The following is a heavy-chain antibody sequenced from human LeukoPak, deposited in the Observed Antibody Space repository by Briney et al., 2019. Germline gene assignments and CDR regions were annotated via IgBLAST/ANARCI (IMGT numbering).Heavy chain of an antibody. D-gene: IGHD2-15*01. V-gene: IGHV4-59*01. J-gene: IGHJ6*03. CDR2: IYYSGST. CDR3: ARGGVEYCYYYYMDV. CDR1: GGSISSYY. Sequence: SETLSLTCTVSGGSISSYYWSWIRQPPGKGLEWIGHIYYSGSTNYNPSLKSRVTISVDTSKNQFSLKLSSVTAADTAVYYCARGGVEYCYYYYMDVWGKGTTVTVSS.